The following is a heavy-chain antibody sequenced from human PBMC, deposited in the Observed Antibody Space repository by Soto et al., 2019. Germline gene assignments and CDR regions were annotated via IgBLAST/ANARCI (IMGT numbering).Heavy chain of an antibody. J-gene: IGHJ4*02. Sequence: EVQLLESGGGWVQPGGSLRLSCAASGFTFSSYAMNWVRQAPGKGLEWVSVISGSGGSTYYADSVKGRFSISRDSSKNTLCLQMNSLRAEDTAVYYCAKRGSGSYFDYWGQGTLVTVSS. D-gene: IGHD1-26*01. CDR2: ISGSGGST. CDR3: AKRGSGSYFDY. CDR1: GFTFSSYA. V-gene: IGHV3-23*01.